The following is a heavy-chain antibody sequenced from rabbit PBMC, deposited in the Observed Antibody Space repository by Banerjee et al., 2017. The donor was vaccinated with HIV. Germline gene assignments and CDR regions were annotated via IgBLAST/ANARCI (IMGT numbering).Heavy chain of an antibody. D-gene: IGHD7-1*01. CDR2: ITYGGSA. V-gene: IGHV1S47*01. J-gene: IGHJ4*01. CDR1: GFDFSSYG. Sequence: QEQLVESGGGLVQPGGSLKLSCKASGFDFSSYGVSWVRQAPGKGLEWIGYITYGGSAYYASWVKGRFTISRDNAQNTVSLQLNSLTAADTATYFCLRRWHSTDLWGPGTLATVS. CDR3: LRRWHSTDL.